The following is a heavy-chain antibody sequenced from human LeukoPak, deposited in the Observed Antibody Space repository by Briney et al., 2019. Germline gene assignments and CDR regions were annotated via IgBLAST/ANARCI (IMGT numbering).Heavy chain of an antibody. V-gene: IGHV3-66*01. CDR2: IYSGGST. J-gene: IGHJ4*02. CDR1: GFTVSSNY. D-gene: IGHD2-21*02. CDR3: GRGVRNIVVVTATPYFDY. Sequence: AGGSLRLSCAASGFTVSSNYMSWVRQAPGKGLEWVSVIYSGGSTYYADSVKGRFTISRDNSKNTLYLQMNSLRAEDTGVYYCGRGVRNIVVVTATPYFDYWGQGTLVTVSS.